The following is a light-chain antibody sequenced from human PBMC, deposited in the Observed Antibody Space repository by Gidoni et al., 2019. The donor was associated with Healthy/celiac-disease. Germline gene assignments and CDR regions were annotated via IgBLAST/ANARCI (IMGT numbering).Light chain of an antibody. J-gene: IGKJ3*01. V-gene: IGKV3-15*01. CDR2: GAS. CDR3: QQYNNWPRT. Sequence: EIVLTQSPATLSVSPGERATLSCRASQSVSSNLAWYQKKPGQAPRLLIYGASTRATGIPARFSGSGSGTEFTLTISSLQSEDFAVYYCQQYNNWPRTFXPXTKVDIK. CDR1: QSVSSN.